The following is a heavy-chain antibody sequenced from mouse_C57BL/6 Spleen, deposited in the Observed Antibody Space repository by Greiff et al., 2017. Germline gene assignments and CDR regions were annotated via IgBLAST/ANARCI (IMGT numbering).Heavy chain of an antibody. CDR2: IRSKSNNYAT. J-gene: IGHJ3*01. Sequence: EVQLVESGGGLVQPKGSLKLSCAASGFSFNTYAMNWVRQAPGKGLEWVARIRSKSNNYATYYADSVKDGFTISRDDSESMLYLQMNNLKTEDTAMYYCVRQGDGYYSWFAYWGQGTLVTVSA. CDR3: VRQGDGYYSWFAY. V-gene: IGHV10-1*01. D-gene: IGHD2-3*01. CDR1: GFSFNTYA.